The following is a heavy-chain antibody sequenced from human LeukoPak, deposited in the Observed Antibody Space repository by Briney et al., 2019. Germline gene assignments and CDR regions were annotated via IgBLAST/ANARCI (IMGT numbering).Heavy chain of an antibody. CDR2: ISSSSSTI. D-gene: IGHD2-15*01. CDR1: GFTFSSYS. J-gene: IGHJ4*02. V-gene: IGHV3-48*04. Sequence: GGSLRLSCAASGFTFSSYSMNWVRQAPGKGLEWVSYISSSSSTIYYADSVKGRFTISRDNAKNSLYLQMNSLRAEDTAVYYCARDGRIVVVVAATCYFDYWGQGTLVTVSS. CDR3: ARDGRIVVVVAATCYFDY.